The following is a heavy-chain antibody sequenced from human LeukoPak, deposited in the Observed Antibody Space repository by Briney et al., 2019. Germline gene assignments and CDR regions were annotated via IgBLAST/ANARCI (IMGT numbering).Heavy chain of an antibody. CDR1: GLSINLFS. CDR3: TRGVGAGGY. CDR2: IYSSGTT. J-gene: IGHJ4*02. V-gene: IGHV4-4*07. Sequence: SETLSLTCSVSGLSINLFSWSWIRQPAGKGLEWIGRIYSSGTTVYTPSLKGRVTVAIDKSPNQLHLDMKSVNVADTAVYYCTRGVGAGGYWGQGTQVTVSS. D-gene: IGHD1-26*01.